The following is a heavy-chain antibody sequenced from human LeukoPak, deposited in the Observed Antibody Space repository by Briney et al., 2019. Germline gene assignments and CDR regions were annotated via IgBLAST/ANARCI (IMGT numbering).Heavy chain of an antibody. D-gene: IGHD3-10*02. CDR1: GFTFSSYE. CDR2: ISSSGSTI. CDR3: AELGITMIGDV. V-gene: IGHV3-48*03. J-gene: IGHJ6*04. Sequence: PGGSLRLSCAASGFTFSSYEMNWVRQAPGKGLEWVSYISSSGSTIYYADSVKGRFTISRDNAKNSLYLQMNSLRAEDTAVYYCAELGITMIGDVWGKGTTVIVSS.